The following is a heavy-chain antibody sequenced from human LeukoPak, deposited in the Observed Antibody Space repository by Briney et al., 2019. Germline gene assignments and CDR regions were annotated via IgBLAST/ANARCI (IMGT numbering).Heavy chain of an antibody. Sequence: PGGSLRLSCAASGFTFSSYSMNWVRQAPGKGLEWVSYISSSSSTIYYADSVKGRFTISRDNAKNSLYLQMNSLRAEDTAVYYCAREDGSGSYSIFDYWGQGTLVTVSS. CDR2: ISSSSSTI. CDR1: GFTFSSYS. CDR3: AREDGSGSYSIFDY. D-gene: IGHD3-10*01. V-gene: IGHV3-48*01. J-gene: IGHJ4*02.